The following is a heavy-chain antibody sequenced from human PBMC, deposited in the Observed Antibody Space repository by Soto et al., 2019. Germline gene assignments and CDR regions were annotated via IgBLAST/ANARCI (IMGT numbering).Heavy chain of an antibody. D-gene: IGHD4-17*01. CDR1: RFTFSTHD. J-gene: IGHJ4*02. Sequence: GGSLRLSCAAYRFTFSTHDMNWVRQAPGKGLECVAVMSNDGSQKYYAESVKGRFTISRDTSKSTLYLQMNSLRVEDTAVYYCVGGYGDFGYFDYWGQGT. V-gene: IGHV3-30*03. CDR3: VGGYGDFGYFDY. CDR2: MSNDGSQK.